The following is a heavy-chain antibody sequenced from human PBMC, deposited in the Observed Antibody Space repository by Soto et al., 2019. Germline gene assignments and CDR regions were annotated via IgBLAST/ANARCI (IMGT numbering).Heavy chain of an antibody. V-gene: IGHV4-31*03. CDR1: GGSISNGGYY. D-gene: IGHD6-19*01. CDR2: THYSGST. Sequence: SETLSLTCTVSGGSISNGGYYWNWIRQHPGKGLEWIGYTHYSGSTYYNPSLKSRVTISVDTSKNQLSLQLSSVTAADTAVYYCARDKHEQWLVTWGQGTLVTVSS. CDR3: ARDKHEQWLVT. J-gene: IGHJ5*02.